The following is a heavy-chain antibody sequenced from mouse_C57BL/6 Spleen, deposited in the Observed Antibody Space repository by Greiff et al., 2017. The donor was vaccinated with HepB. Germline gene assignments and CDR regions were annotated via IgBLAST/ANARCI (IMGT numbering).Heavy chain of an antibody. CDR2: INPNNGGT. D-gene: IGHD2-4*01. CDR3: ARTYYDYGGWFAY. V-gene: IGHV1-18*01. CDR1: GYTFTDYN. Sequence: VHVKQSGPELVKPGASVKIPCKASGYTFTDYNMDWVKQSHGKSLEWIGDINPNNGGTIYNQKFKGKATLTVDKSSSTAYMELRSLTSEDTAVYYCARTYYDYGGWFAYWGQGTLVTVSA. J-gene: IGHJ3*01.